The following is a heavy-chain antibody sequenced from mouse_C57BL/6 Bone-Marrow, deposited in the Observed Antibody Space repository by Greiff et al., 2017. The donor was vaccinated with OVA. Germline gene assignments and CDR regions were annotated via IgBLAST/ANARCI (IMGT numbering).Heavy chain of an antibody. D-gene: IGHD1-1*02. CDR3: ARQYYRDYYAMDY. CDR2: ISSGGSYT. J-gene: IGHJ4*01. V-gene: IGHV5-6*01. Sequence: EVKLVESGGDLVKPGGSLKLSCAASGFTFSSYGMSWVRQTPDKRLEWVATISSGGSYTYYPDSVKGRFTISRDNAKNTLYLQMSSLKSEDTAMYYCARQYYRDYYAMDYWGQGTSVTVSS. CDR1: GFTFSSYG.